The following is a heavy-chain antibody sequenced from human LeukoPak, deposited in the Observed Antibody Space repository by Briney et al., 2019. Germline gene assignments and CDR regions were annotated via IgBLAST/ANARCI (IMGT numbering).Heavy chain of an antibody. CDR3: ARERKGYYDSSGYYGLTFDY. V-gene: IGHV1-2*02. CDR1: GYTFTGYH. D-gene: IGHD3-22*01. Sequence: ASVKVSCKASGYTFTGYHMHWVRQAPGQGLEWMGWINPNSGGTNYAQEFQGRVTMTRGTSISTADMELSRLRSDDTAVYYCARERKGYYDSSGYYGLTFDYWGQGTLVTVSS. J-gene: IGHJ4*02. CDR2: INPNSGGT.